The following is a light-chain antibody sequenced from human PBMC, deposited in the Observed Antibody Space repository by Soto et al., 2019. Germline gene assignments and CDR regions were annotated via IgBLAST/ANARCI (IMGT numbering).Light chain of an antibody. Sequence: QSVLTQPPAASGSPGQSVTISCTGTSSDVGDYNYVSWYQQYPRKSPKLMIYEVSKRPSGVHDRFSGSKSGKTASLTVSGVQPEDEAGXYCTSYAGSDIWVFGGGTNLTVL. CDR2: EVS. CDR3: TSYAGSDIWV. CDR1: SSDVGDYNY. V-gene: IGLV2-8*01. J-gene: IGLJ3*02.